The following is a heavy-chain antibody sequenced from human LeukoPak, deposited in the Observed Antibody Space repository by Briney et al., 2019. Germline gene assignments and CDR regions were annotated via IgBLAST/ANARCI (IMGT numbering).Heavy chain of an antibody. J-gene: IGHJ4*02. CDR3: ARDSPAMDPGGIDY. CDR1: GYTFTGYC. Sequence: ASVKVSCKASGYTFTGYCMHWVRQAPGQGLEWMGWINPNSGGTNYAQKLQGRVTMTRDTSISTAYMELSRLRSDDTAVYYCARDSPAMDPGGIDYWGQGTLVTVSS. V-gene: IGHV1-2*02. CDR2: INPNSGGT. D-gene: IGHD5-18*01.